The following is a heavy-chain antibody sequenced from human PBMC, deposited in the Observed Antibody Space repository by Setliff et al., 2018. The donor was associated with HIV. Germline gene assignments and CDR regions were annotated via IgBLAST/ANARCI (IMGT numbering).Heavy chain of an antibody. V-gene: IGHV3-7*01. CDR2: IRQDGTDK. Sequence: PGGSLRLSCAASGFAFSSHQMSWVRQAPGKGLEWVAKIRQDGTDKYYVGSVKGRFTISRDNAKNSLYLQMNSLRAEDTAVYYCARRAYCSSTTCFDNWGQGTLVTVSS. CDR3: ARRAYCSSTTCFDN. J-gene: IGHJ4*02. D-gene: IGHD2-2*01. CDR1: GFAFSSHQ.